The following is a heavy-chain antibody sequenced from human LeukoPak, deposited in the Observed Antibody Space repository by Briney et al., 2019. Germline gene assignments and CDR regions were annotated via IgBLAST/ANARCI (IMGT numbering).Heavy chain of an antibody. J-gene: IGHJ4*02. Sequence: ASVKVSCKASGGTFSSYAISWVRQAPGQGLEWMGRIIPIFGTANYAQKFQGRVTITTDESTSTAYMELSSLRSEDTAVYYCARARLEQQPVPNYFDYWGQGTLVTVSS. CDR2: IIPIFGTA. CDR3: ARARLEQQPVPNYFDY. D-gene: IGHD6-13*01. CDR1: GGTFSSYA. V-gene: IGHV1-69*05.